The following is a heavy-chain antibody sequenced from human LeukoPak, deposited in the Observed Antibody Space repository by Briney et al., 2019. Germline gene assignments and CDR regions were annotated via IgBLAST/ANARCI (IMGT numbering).Heavy chain of an antibody. D-gene: IGHD3-10*01. V-gene: IGHV4-4*07. Sequence: SETLSLTCTVSGGSINSYWSWIRQPAGKGLEWIGRISGSGTITYNPALQSRLSISIDTSKNQFSLKLMSVTAADTAAYYCARDSGTTGEVKFDPWGQGTLVTVSS. J-gene: IGHJ5*02. CDR3: ARDSGTTGEVKFDP. CDR2: ISGSGTI. CDR1: GGSINSY.